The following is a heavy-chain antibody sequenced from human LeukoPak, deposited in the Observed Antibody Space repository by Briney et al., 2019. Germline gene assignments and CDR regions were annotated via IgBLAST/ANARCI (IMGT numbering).Heavy chain of an antibody. CDR3: ARAITMVRDGVDY. CDR2: ISYDGSNK. J-gene: IGHJ4*02. D-gene: IGHD3-10*01. Sequence: PGRSLRLSCAASGFTFSSYAMHWVRQAPGKGLEWVAVISYDGSNKYYADSVKGRFTISRDNSKNTLYLQMNSLRAEDTAVYYCARAITMVRDGVDYWGQGTLVTVPS. CDR1: GFTFSSYA. V-gene: IGHV3-30*04.